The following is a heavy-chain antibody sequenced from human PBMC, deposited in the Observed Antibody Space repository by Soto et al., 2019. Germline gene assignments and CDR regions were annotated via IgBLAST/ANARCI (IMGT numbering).Heavy chain of an antibody. J-gene: IGHJ4*02. CDR1: GFTFCSYS. V-gene: IGHV3-21*01. D-gene: IGHD3-3*01. Sequence: EVQLVESGGGLVKPGGSLRLSCAASGFTFCSYSMNWVRQAPGKGLEWVSSISSGSHYIYYADSVKGRFTISRDNAKNSLYLQMNSLRVEDTAVYYCARYGSGYPYLFDYWGQGTLVTVSS. CDR3: ARYGSGYPYLFDY. CDR2: ISSGSHYI.